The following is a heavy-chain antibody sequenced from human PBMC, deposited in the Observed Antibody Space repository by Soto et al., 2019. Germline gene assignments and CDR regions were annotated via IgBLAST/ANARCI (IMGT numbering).Heavy chain of an antibody. J-gene: IGHJ4*02. CDR1: GGSISSSSYY. D-gene: IGHD3-10*01. Sequence: SETLSLTCTVSGGSISSSSYYWGWIRQPPGKGLEWIGSIYYSGSTYYNPSLKSRVTISVDTSKNQFSLKLSSVTAADTAVYYCARHVYGSGSPIDYWGQGTLVTVSS. CDR2: IYYSGST. V-gene: IGHV4-39*01. CDR3: ARHVYGSGSPIDY.